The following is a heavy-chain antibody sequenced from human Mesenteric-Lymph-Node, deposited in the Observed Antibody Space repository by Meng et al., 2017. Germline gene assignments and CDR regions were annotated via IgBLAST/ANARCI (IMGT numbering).Heavy chain of an antibody. Sequence: EVQLVESGGGLVKPGGSLRLSCAASGFTFSSYTMNWVRRAPGKVLEWVSSISSSINYIYAADSVKGRFTISRDNAKNSLYLQMNSLRAEDTAVYYCARDTPGLLFDYWGQGTLVTVSS. CDR1: GFTFSSYT. CDR3: ARDTPGLLFDY. CDR2: ISSSINYI. V-gene: IGHV3-21*01. D-gene: IGHD5-18*01. J-gene: IGHJ4*02.